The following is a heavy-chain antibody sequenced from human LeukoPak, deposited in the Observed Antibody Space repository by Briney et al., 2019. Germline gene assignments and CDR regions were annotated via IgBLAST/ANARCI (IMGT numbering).Heavy chain of an antibody. CDR1: GFTFSNAW. J-gene: IGHJ4*02. V-gene: IGHV3-30*06. CDR2: ISHDGSDK. D-gene: IGHD3-22*01. CDR3: ARNSDYYDYSPQSL. Sequence: GGSLRLSCAASGFTFSNAWMSWVRQAPGKGLEWVALISHDGSDKYYADSVKGRFLISRDNSKNMLYLEMNSLTIEDTTVYYCARNSDYYDYSPQSLWGQGTLVTVSS.